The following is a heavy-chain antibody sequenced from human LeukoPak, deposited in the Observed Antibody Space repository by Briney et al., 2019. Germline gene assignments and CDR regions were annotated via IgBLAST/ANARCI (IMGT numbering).Heavy chain of an antibody. Sequence: GGSLRLSCAASGFTFSSYSMNWVRQAPGKGLEWVGRIKSKTDGGTTDYAAPVKGRFTISRDDSKNTLYLQMNSLKTEDTAVYYCTTGRWLGTFDYWGQGTLVTVSS. D-gene: IGHD6-19*01. CDR2: IKSKTDGGTT. J-gene: IGHJ4*02. CDR1: GFTFSSYS. V-gene: IGHV3-15*01. CDR3: TTGRWLGTFDY.